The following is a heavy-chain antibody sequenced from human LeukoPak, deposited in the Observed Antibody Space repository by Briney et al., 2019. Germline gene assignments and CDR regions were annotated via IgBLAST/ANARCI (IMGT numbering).Heavy chain of an antibody. CDR2: INHSGST. CDR1: VGSFSGYY. Sequence: PSETLSLTCAVYVGSFSGYYWSCIPHPPGKGLEWRWEINHSGSTNYNPSLKSRVPISLDTSKNQFSLKVSSVTAADTAVYYCASTMGYLVLRPQFARYCSGGSCAGGFDYWGQGTLVTVSS. CDR3: ASTMGYLVLRPQFARYCSGGSCAGGFDY. D-gene: IGHD2-15*01. J-gene: IGHJ4*02. V-gene: IGHV4-34*01.